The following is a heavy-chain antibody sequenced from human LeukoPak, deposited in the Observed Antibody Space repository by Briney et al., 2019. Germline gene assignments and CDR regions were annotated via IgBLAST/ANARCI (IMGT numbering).Heavy chain of an antibody. Sequence: HTGGSLRLSCAASGFTFSGSAMHWVRQASGKGLEWVGRIRSKANSYATAYAASVKGRFTISRDDSKNTAYLQMNSLKTEDTAVYYCTRLVGAALMDYWGQGTLVTVSS. D-gene: IGHD1-26*01. CDR2: IRSKANSYAT. CDR3: TRLVGAALMDY. J-gene: IGHJ4*02. CDR1: GFTFSGSA. V-gene: IGHV3-73*01.